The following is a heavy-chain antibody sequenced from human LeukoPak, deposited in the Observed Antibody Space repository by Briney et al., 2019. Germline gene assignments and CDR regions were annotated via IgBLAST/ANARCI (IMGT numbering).Heavy chain of an antibody. CDR1: GFTVSSNY. Sequence: PGGSLRLSCAASGFTVSSNYMNWVRQAPGKGLEWVSVIYSGGSTYYADSVKGRYIISRDNSKNTLYLQMNSLRAEDTAVYYCARAPIVGHFDYWGQGTLVIVSS. V-gene: IGHV3-66*01. CDR2: IYSGGST. CDR3: ARAPIVGHFDY. J-gene: IGHJ4*02. D-gene: IGHD1-26*01.